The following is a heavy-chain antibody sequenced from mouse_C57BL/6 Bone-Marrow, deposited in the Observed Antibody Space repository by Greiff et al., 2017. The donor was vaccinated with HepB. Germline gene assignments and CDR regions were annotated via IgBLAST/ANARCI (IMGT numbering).Heavy chain of an antibody. V-gene: IGHV5-9-1*02. CDR3: TREGTTVVEKTWFAY. CDR2: ISSGGDYI. Sequence: EVKLMESGEGLVKPGGSLKLSCAASGFTFSSYAMSWVRQTPEKRLEWVAYISSGGDYIYYADTVKGRFTISRDNARNTLYLQMSSLKSEDTAMYYCTREGTTVVEKTWFAYWGQGTLVTVSA. D-gene: IGHD1-1*01. CDR1: GFTFSSYA. J-gene: IGHJ3*01.